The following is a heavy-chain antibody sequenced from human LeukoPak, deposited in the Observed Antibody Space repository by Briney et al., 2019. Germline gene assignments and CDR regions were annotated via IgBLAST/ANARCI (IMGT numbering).Heavy chain of an antibody. J-gene: IGHJ4*02. CDR3: ARGVYYFDY. V-gene: IGHV4-34*01. Sequence: SETLSLTCAVYGGSFRGYYWSSIRQPRGKGLEWIGEINHSGSTNYNPSPKSRVTISVDTSKNQFSLKLSSVTAADTAVYYCARGVYYFDYWGQGTLVTVSS. CDR1: GGSFRGYY. CDR2: INHSGST.